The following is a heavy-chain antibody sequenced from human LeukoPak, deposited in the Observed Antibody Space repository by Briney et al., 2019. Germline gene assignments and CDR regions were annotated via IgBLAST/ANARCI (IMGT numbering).Heavy chain of an antibody. J-gene: IGHJ4*02. Sequence: SETLSLTCTVSGGSISSYYWSWIRQPAGKGLEWIGRIYTSGSTNYNPSLKSRVTMSVGTSKNQFSLKLSSVTAADTAVYYCARDKSHYYDSSGYSTHAYLFDYWGQGTLVTVSS. CDR2: IYTSGST. V-gene: IGHV4-4*07. D-gene: IGHD3-22*01. CDR1: GGSISSYY. CDR3: ARDKSHYYDSSGYSTHAYLFDY.